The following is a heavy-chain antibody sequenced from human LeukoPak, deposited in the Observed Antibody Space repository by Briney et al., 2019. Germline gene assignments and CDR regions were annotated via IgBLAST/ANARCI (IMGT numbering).Heavy chain of an antibody. CDR3: ASEPTLYSGTNGY. CDR2: INHSGST. Sequence: PSETLSLTCAVSGGSFSSYYWSWIRQPPGKGLEWIGEINHSGSTNYNPSLKSRVTISVDTSKNQFSLKLSSVTAADTAVYYCASEPTLYSGTNGYWGQGTLVTVSS. CDR1: GGSFSSYY. V-gene: IGHV4-34*01. D-gene: IGHD1-26*01. J-gene: IGHJ4*02.